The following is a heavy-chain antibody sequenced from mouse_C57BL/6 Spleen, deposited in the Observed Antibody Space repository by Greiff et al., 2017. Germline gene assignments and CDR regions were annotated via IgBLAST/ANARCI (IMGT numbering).Heavy chain of an antibody. J-gene: IGHJ2*01. Sequence: EVKLQESGPGLVKPSQSLSLTCSVTGYSITSGYYWNWIRQFPGNKLEWMGYISYDGSNNYNPSLKNRISITRDTSKNQFFLKLNSVTTEDTATYYCARGGIYYGYDGYYFDYWGQGTTLTVSS. D-gene: IGHD2-2*01. CDR3: ARGGIYYGYDGYYFDY. CDR1: GYSITSGYY. V-gene: IGHV3-6*01. CDR2: ISYDGSN.